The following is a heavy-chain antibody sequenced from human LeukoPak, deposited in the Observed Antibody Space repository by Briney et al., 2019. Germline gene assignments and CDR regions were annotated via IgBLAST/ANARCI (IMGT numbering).Heavy chain of an antibody. J-gene: IGHJ6*02. V-gene: IGHV3-30-3*01. CDR2: ISYDGSNK. CDR1: GFTFSSYS. CDR3: ARDHQTYGDYPMTVYYHGMYV. Sequence: GKSLRLSCAASGFTFSSYSTHWVRQAPGKGLEWVAVISYDGSNKYYAGSVKGRFTISRDNSKNTLYLQMTSLRAEDTAVYYCARDHQTYGDYPMTVYYHGMYVWGQGTTVTVSS. D-gene: IGHD4-17*01.